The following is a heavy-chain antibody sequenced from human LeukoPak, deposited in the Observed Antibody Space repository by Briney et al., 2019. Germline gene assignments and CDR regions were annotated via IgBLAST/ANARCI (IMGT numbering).Heavy chain of an antibody. V-gene: IGHV4-39*07. D-gene: IGHD3-22*01. CDR1: GGSISSSSYY. CDR3: ARGDYYDSSGYYSQFDY. Sequence: SETLSLTCTVSGGSISSSSYYWGWIRQPTGKGLEWIGSIYYSGSTYYNPSLKSRVTISVDTSKNQFSLNLSSVTAADTAVYYCARGDYYDSSGYYSQFDYWGQGTLVTVSS. CDR2: IYYSGST. J-gene: IGHJ4*02.